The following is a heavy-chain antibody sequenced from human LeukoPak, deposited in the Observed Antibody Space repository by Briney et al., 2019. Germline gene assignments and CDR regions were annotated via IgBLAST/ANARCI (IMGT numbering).Heavy chain of an antibody. CDR2: ISSSGSMI. CDR1: GFTFSDYY. Sequence: GGSLRLSCAASGFTFSDYYMSWIRQAPGKGLEWVSYISSSGSMIYNADYVKGRITISRDNAQNSLYLQMNSLRAEDTALYYCAREASTGSIDYWGQGTLVTVSS. CDR3: AREASTGSIDY. V-gene: IGHV3-11*04. J-gene: IGHJ4*02. D-gene: IGHD1-1*01.